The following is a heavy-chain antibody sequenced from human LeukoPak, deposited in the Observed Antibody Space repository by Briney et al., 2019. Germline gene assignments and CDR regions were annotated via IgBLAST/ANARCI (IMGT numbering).Heavy chain of an antibody. V-gene: IGHV3-53*01. CDR1: GFTVSSNY. CDR3: ARDALTMVRGVRYYYYGMDV. J-gene: IGHJ6*02. D-gene: IGHD3-10*01. Sequence: PGGSLRLSCAASGFTVSSNYMSWVRQAPGKGLEWVSVIYSGGSTYYADSVKGRFTISRDNSKNTLYLQMNSLRAEDTAVYYCARDALTMVRGVRYYYYGMDVWGQGTTATVSS. CDR2: IYSGGST.